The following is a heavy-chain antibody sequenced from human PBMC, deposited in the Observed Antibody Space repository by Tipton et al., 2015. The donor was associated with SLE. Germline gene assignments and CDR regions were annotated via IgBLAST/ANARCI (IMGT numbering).Heavy chain of an antibody. Sequence: TLSLTCTVSGGSFSSYYWSWIRQPPGTGLEWIGYIYYSGSTNYNPSLKSRVTISVDTSKNQFSLILTYVTAADTAVYFCARRQLCLDWGQGTLVTVSS. CDR2: IYYSGST. V-gene: IGHV4-59*08. CDR1: GGSFSSYY. J-gene: IGHJ4*02. D-gene: IGHD5-18*01. CDR3: ARRQLCLD.